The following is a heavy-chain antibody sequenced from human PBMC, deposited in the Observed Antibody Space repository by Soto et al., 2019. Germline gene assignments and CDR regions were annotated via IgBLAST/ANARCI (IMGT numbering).Heavy chain of an antibody. CDR1: GFTVSSNY. CDR2: IYSGGST. V-gene: IGHV3-66*01. CDR3: ARDLLPPSDFWSGYLPRGVYYMDV. J-gene: IGHJ6*03. D-gene: IGHD3-3*01. Sequence: GGSLRLSCAASGFTVSSNYMSWVRQAPGKGLEWVSVIYSGGSTYYADSVKGRFTISRDNSKNTLYLQMNSLRAEDTAVYYCARDLLPPSDFWSGYLPRGVYYMDVWGKGTTVTVSS.